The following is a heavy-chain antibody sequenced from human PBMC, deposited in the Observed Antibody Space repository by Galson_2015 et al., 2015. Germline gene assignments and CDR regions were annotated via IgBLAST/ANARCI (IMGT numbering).Heavy chain of an antibody. Sequence: ETLSLTCTVSGGSISSRSYYWGWIRQPPGKGLEWIGSIYYSGSTYYNPSLKSRVTISVDTSKNQFSLKLSSVTAADTAVYCCARLRVYDSSGYYSFYWYFELWGRGTLVTVSS. CDR2: IYYSGST. CDR1: GGSISSRSYY. V-gene: IGHV4-39*01. J-gene: IGHJ2*01. D-gene: IGHD3-22*01. CDR3: ARLRVYDSSGYYSFYWYFEL.